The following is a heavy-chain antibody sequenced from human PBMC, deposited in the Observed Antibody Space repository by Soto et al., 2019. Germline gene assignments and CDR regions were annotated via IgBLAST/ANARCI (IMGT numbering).Heavy chain of an antibody. Sequence: GGSLRLSCAASGFTFSSYAMSWVRQAPGKGLEWVSAISGSGGSIYYADSVKGRFTISRDNSKNTLYLQMNSLRAEDTAVYYCPNDLEGFEYDFWRGPGDPWRQGTLVTVS. CDR1: GFTFSSYA. V-gene: IGHV3-23*01. CDR2: ISGSGGSI. D-gene: IGHD3-3*01. J-gene: IGHJ5*02. CDR3: PNDLEGFEYDFWRGPGDP.